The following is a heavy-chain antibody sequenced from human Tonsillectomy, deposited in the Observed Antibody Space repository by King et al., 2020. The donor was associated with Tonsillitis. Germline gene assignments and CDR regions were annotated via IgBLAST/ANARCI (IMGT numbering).Heavy chain of an antibody. CDR2: INPNSGGT. V-gene: IGHV1-2*02. J-gene: IGHJ4*02. CDR3: FLGGQAERGYFDY. D-gene: IGHD3-3*01. Sequence: QLVQSGAEVKKPGASVKVSCKASGYTFTGQYMHWVRQATGQGLEWMGWINPNSGGTNYAQKFQGRVTMTRDTSISTAYMELRRLISDDTAVYYCFLGGQAERGYFDYWGQGTLVTVSS. CDR1: GYTFTGQY.